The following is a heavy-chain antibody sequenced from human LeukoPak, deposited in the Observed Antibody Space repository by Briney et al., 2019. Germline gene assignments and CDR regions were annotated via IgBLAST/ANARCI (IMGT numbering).Heavy chain of an antibody. CDR3: ARGAFGYCSGGSCYLDY. Sequence: SETPSLTCTVSGGSISSYYWSWIRQPPGKGLEWIGYIYYSGSTNYNPSLKSRVTISVDTSKNQFSLKLSSVTAAGTAVYYCARGAFGYCSGGSCYLDYWGQGTLVTVSS. CDR2: IYYSGST. J-gene: IGHJ4*02. CDR1: GGSISSYY. V-gene: IGHV4-59*01. D-gene: IGHD2-15*01.